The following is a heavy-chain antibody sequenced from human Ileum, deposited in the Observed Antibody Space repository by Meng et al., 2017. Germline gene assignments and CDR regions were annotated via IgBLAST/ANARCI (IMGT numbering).Heavy chain of an antibody. CDR3: ARDHSPGTSDLLCNWFDP. V-gene: IGHV3-30*10. CDR1: GFTFSSYA. D-gene: IGHD1-14*01. J-gene: IGHJ5*02. CDR2: LSSDGSKT. Sequence: GESLKISCAASGFTFSSYAMHWVRQAPGKGLEWVTGLSSDGSKTFYTDSVKGRFTISRDNSKNTLYLEMNSLRADDTALYFCARDHSPGTSDLLCNWFDPWGQGTLVTVSS.